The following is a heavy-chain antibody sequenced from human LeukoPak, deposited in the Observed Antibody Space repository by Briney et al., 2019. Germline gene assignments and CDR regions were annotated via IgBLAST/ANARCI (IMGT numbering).Heavy chain of an antibody. D-gene: IGHD2-15*01. J-gene: IGHJ4*02. CDR1: GFTFSSYE. CDR2: ISSSGSTR. V-gene: IGHV3-48*03. Sequence: PGGSLRLSCEASGFTFSSYEMSWVRQVPGKGLEWVSYISSSGSTRYYADSVKGRFTISRDNAKNSLYLQMNSLRAEDTAVYYCARVPGIVVVVAATLFDYWGQGTLVTVSS. CDR3: ARVPGIVVVVAATLFDY.